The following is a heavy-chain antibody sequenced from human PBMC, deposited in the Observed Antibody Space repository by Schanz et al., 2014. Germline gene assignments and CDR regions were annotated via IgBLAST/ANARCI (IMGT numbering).Heavy chain of an antibody. CDR3: VRVPSRDVSFDL. CDR2: ISPYTGNT. CDR1: GYTFTSHG. Sequence: QVQLVQSGAEVKKPGASVKVSCKASGYTFTSHGISWVRQAPGQGLEWVGWISPYTGNTHYFDKREGRVTMTTDTSASAAYMELRSLRSDDTAHYYCVRVPSRDVSFDLWGRGTLVTVSS. V-gene: IGHV1-18*01. J-gene: IGHJ2*01. D-gene: IGHD3-16*01.